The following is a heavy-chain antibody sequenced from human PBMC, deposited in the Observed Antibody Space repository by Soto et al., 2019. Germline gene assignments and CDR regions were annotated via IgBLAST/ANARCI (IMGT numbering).Heavy chain of an antibody. D-gene: IGHD3-10*01. Sequence: QVQLQGSGPRLVKPSGTLSLTCALSGASIITDNWWSWVRQPPGKEVEWIGEIYHSGNTNFNPSVKSRVTISVDTSKNQFSMTVSSVTAADTAIYYCARASASSKLRGVVINWGQGTMVTVSS. CDR1: GASIITDNW. CDR2: IYHSGNT. J-gene: IGHJ4*02. CDR3: ARASASSKLRGVVIN. V-gene: IGHV4-4*02.